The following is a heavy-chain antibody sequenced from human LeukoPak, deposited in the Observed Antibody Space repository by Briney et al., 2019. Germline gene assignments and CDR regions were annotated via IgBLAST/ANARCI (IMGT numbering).Heavy chain of an antibody. V-gene: IGHV1-2*02. J-gene: IGHJ5*02. D-gene: IGHD2-15*01. CDR1: GYTFTGYY. CDR2: INPNSGGT. Sequence: ASVKVSCKASGYTFTGYYMHWVRQAPGQGLEWMGWINPNSGGTNYAQKFQGRVTMTRDTSISTAYMELSRLRSDDTAVYYCARERVVVAATPSLDPWGQGTLVTVSS. CDR3: ARERVVVAATPSLDP.